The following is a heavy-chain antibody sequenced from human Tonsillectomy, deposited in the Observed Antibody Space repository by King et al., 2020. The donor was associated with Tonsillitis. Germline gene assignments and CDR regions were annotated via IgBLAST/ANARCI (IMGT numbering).Heavy chain of an antibody. CDR1: GFTFSSYW. D-gene: IGHD1-26*01. CDR3: ARGGSWHDPLDY. CDR2: IGRYGNEK. J-gene: IGHJ4*02. V-gene: IGHV3-7*03. Sequence: QLVQSGGGLVQPGGSLRLSCAASGFTFSSYWMTWVRQAPGKGLEWMAKIGRYGNEKYYVDSVKGRFTMSRDNAKNLLYLQMNSLRGEDTAVYYCARGGSWHDPLDYWGQGTLVTVSS.